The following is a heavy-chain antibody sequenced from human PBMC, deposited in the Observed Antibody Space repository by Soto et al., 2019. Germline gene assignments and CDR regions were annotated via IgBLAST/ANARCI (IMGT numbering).Heavy chain of an antibody. D-gene: IGHD3-10*01. J-gene: IGHJ4*02. CDR1: GYTYTSYY. Sequence: GASVKVSCKASGYTYTSYYMNWLRQAPGQGLEWLGIINPSGGYTTYAQRFLGRVTMTSDTSTSTVHMELGSLTSEDTAIYYCAKAGGSGSYYAERDYYFDYWGKGTLVTVS. CDR2: INPSGGYT. CDR3: AKAGGSGSYYAERDYYFDY. V-gene: IGHV1-46*01.